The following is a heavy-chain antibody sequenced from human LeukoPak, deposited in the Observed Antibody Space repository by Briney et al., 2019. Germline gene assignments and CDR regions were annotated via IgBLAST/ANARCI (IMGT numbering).Heavy chain of an antibody. J-gene: IGHJ4*02. Sequence: SETLSLTCAVYGGSFSGYYWSWIRQPPGKGLEWIGEINHSGSTNYSPSLKSRVTISADTSQNQFSLKLSSVTAADTAVYYCASRKLGNDYWGQGTLVTVSS. CDR1: GGSFSGYY. D-gene: IGHD7-27*01. CDR2: INHSGST. CDR3: ASRKLGNDY. V-gene: IGHV4-34*01.